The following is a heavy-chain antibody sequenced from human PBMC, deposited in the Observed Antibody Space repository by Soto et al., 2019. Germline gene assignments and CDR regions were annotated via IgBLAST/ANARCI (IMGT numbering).Heavy chain of an antibody. D-gene: IGHD2-15*01. CDR2: INSDGRST. Sequence: EVQLVESGGGLVQPGGSLRLSCAASGFTFSSFWMHWVRQAPGKGLVWVSRINSDGRSTSYADSVNGRFTISRDNAKNTLYLQMNSLRAEDTAVYYCARGGYCSGGTCCSDYYGMDVWGQGTTVTVSS. CDR1: GFTFSSFW. V-gene: IGHV3-74*01. CDR3: ARGGYCSGGTCCSDYYGMDV. J-gene: IGHJ6*02.